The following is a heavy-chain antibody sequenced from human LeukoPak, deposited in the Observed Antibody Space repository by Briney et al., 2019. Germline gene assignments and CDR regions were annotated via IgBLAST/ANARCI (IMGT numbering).Heavy chain of an antibody. CDR2: ISWNSGSI. J-gene: IGHJ4*02. CDR3: AKGTAGTGEEADY. CDR1: GFTFDDYA. V-gene: IGHV3-9*01. Sequence: SGRSLRLSCAASGFTFDDYAMHWVRQAPGKGLEWVSGISWNSGSIGYADSVKGRFTISRDNAKNSLYLQMNSLRAEDTALYYCAKGTAGTGEEADYWGQGTLVTVSS. D-gene: IGHD6-13*01.